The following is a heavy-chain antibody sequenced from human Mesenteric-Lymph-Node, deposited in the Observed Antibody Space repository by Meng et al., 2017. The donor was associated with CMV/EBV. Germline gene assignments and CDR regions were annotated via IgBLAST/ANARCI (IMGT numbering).Heavy chain of an antibody. CDR1: GFTFNTYA. V-gene: IGHV3-33*06. J-gene: IGHJ6*02. Sequence: GESLKISCAASGFTFNTYALHWVRQAPGKGLEWVAVIWYDGSNKYYADSVKGRFTISRDNSKNTLYLQMNSLRAEDTAVYYCAKELVPGYYYYYGMDVWGQGTTVTVSS. CDR3: AKELVPGYYYYYGMDV. D-gene: IGHD2-15*01. CDR2: IWYDGSNK.